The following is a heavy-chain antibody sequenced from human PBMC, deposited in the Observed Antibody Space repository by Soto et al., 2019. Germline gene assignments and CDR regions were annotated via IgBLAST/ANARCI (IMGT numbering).Heavy chain of an antibody. CDR1: GGSFISYT. Sequence: QVQLVHSGAEVKKPGSSVKVSCEASGGSFISYTFTWVRQAPGQGLEWMGRIIPSQGRANYALKLQDRVTITADRSTKTVYMELRSLRPEDTAVYYCAKSLLFVDHAYMDVWGKGTTVTVSS. CDR2: IIPSQGRA. J-gene: IGHJ6*03. CDR3: AKSLLFVDHAYMDV. V-gene: IGHV1-69*02. D-gene: IGHD2-21*01.